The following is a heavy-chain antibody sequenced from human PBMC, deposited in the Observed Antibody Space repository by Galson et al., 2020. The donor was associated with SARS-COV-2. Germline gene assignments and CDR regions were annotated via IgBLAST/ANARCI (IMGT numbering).Heavy chain of an antibody. CDR1: GYIFTDFY. D-gene: IGHD4-17*01. CDR3: VREDYGDYEWGGTRDF. Sequence: ASVKVSCKPSGYIFTDFYIYWVRQAPGQGLEWMGWINPKSGDTNYAQKFQGRVTLTRDTSISTANMELSSLTSDDTAVYYCVREDYGDYEWGGTRDFWGQGTLVTVSA. CDR2: INPKSGDT. V-gene: IGHV1-2*02. J-gene: IGHJ4*02.